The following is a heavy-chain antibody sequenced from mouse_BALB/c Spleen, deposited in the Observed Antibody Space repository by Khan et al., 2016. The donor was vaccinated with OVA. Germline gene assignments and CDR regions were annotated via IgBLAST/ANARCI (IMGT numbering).Heavy chain of an antibody. V-gene: IGHV3-2*02. CDR2: ISYSGNT. J-gene: IGHJ2*01. Sequence: VQLKESGPGLVKPSQSLSLTCTVTRYSITSDYAWNWIRQFPGNKLEWMGYISYSGNTKYNPSLKSRISITRDTSKNQFFLQLNFVTIEDTATYYCARIQGGDFDYWGQGTTLTVSS. CDR1: RYSITSDYA. CDR3: ARIQGGDFDY. D-gene: IGHD3-2*02.